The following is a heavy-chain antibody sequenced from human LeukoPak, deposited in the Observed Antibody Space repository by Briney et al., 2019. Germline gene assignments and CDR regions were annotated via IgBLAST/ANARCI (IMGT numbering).Heavy chain of an antibody. Sequence: PSETLSLTCTVSGGSISSYYWSWIRQPPGKGLEWIGYIYYSGSTNYNPSLKSRVTISVDTPKNQFSLNLSSVTAADTAVYYCARGGAYYDILTGYSYNWFDPWGQGTLVTVSS. V-gene: IGHV4-59*01. CDR1: GGSISSYY. D-gene: IGHD3-9*01. CDR3: ARGGAYYDILTGYSYNWFDP. J-gene: IGHJ5*02. CDR2: IYYSGST.